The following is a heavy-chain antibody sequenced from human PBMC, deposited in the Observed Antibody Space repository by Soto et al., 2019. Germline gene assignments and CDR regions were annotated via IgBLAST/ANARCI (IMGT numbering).Heavy chain of an antibody. CDR3: ARGMSGYYFDSSGYPNPGPFDY. J-gene: IGHJ4*02. Sequence: SETLSLTCSVSGGSMSSFYWNWIRQPPGRGLEWIGSFYYSGPTNYNPSLSSQVTISVDTSKNQFSLQLPSVTAADTAVYYCARGMSGYYFDSSGYPNPGPFDYWGQGALVTVSS. CDR2: FYYSGPT. D-gene: IGHD3-22*01. CDR1: GGSMSSFY. V-gene: IGHV4-59*01.